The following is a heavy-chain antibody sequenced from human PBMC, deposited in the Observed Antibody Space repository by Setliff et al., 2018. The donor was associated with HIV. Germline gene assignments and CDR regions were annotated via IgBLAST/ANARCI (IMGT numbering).Heavy chain of an antibody. CDR2: MNPSDNNT. CDR3: AIDVSQTYNFWIGSGLNV. D-gene: IGHD3-3*01. Sequence: ASVKVSCKASGYTFTNYDINWVRQAPGQGLEGMGWMNPSDNNTKYAQKFQGRVTLASDTSTSTVYMELSSLRSEDTAMYYCAIDVSQTYNFWIGSGLNVWGQGTTVTVSS. J-gene: IGHJ6*02. CDR1: GYTFTNYD. V-gene: IGHV1-46*01.